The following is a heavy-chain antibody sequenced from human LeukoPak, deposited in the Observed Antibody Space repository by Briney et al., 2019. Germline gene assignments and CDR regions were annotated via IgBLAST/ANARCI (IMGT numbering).Heavy chain of an antibody. V-gene: IGHV5-51*01. CDR3: AAGPSYFDH. Sequence: GESLKISCKGSGYSFTSNWIAWMRQMPGKGLEWMGCIYPGDSDTRYSPSFQGQVTMSADKSVSTAFLQWNSLKASDTAIYYCAAGPSYFDHWGQGTLVTVSS. J-gene: IGHJ4*02. CDR2: IYPGDSDT. CDR1: GYSFTSNW. D-gene: IGHD1-1*01.